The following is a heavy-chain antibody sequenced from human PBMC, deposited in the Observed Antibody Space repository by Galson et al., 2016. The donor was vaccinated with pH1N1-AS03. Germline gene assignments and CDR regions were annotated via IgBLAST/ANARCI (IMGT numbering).Heavy chain of an antibody. CDR3: VREFEDPQKRVVALVY. CDR1: GYTFITYG. J-gene: IGHJ4*02. Sequence: SVKVSCKASGYTFITYGISWVRQAPGQGLEWMGWMSAYSGETRYAPNFQGRVTMTRDTSTRTAYMDLRSLTSDDTAVYYCVREFEDPQKRVVALVYWGQGTLVTVSS. CDR2: MSAYSGET. V-gene: IGHV1-18*01.